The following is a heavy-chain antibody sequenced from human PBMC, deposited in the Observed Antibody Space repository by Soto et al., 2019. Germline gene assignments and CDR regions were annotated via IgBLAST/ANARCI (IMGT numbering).Heavy chain of an antibody. CDR1: GFTFSSYE. J-gene: IGHJ6*02. V-gene: IGHV3-48*03. CDR3: ATDPRGYFSGGRCYPPPSALFV. CDR2: ISSSGSSI. Sequence: GGSLTPSCAASGFTFSSYEMNWVRQAPGKTREWVSYISSSGSSIYYADSVKGRFTISRDNAKNSRYLQMNSLRAEDTAVYYCATDPRGYFSGGRCYPPPSALFVWGQGTTLTVSS. D-gene: IGHD2-15*01.